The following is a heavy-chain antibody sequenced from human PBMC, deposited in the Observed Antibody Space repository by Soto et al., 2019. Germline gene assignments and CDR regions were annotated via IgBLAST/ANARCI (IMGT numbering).Heavy chain of an antibody. CDR2: INPNSGGT. Sequence: SVKVACKTSVYAFTGYYIHWVRQAPGQGLEWMGWINPNSGGTNYAQKFQGWVTMTRDTSISTAYMELSRLRPDDTAVYYCAREKVEMATIDYYYGMDVWGQGTTVTVSS. D-gene: IGHD5-12*01. V-gene: IGHV1-2*04. J-gene: IGHJ6*01. CDR3: AREKVEMATIDYYYGMDV. CDR1: VYAFTGYY.